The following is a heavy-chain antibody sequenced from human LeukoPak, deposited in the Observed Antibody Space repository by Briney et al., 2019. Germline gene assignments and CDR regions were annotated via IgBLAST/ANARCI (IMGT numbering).Heavy chain of an antibody. D-gene: IGHD1-26*01. CDR3: ARDGLKWEPLYYFDY. J-gene: IGHJ4*02. CDR2: IWNNGNNR. V-gene: IGHV3-33*01. CDR1: GFIFSDYG. Sequence: GGSLRLSCAASGFIFSDYGMHWVRQAPGKGLEWVAVIWNNGNNRYADSVRGRFTISRDDSKNTLYLQMNSLRAEDTAVYYCARDGLKWEPLYYFDYWGQGTLVTVSS.